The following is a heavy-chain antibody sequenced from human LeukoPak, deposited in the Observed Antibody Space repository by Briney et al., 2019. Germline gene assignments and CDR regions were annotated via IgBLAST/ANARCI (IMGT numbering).Heavy chain of an antibody. CDR1: GGSLSDDY. Sequence: SETLTLTCGVFGGSLSDDYWSWIRQPPGKGLEWIGNIYYSANTNYNPSLKSRVTISLDTSKDQFSLKPSSVTAADTAVYFCASTFSGANFRDVFDIWGQGTMVTVSS. D-gene: IGHD4/OR15-4a*01. J-gene: IGHJ3*02. CDR2: IYYSANT. CDR3: ASTFSGANFRDVFDI. V-gene: IGHV4-59*08.